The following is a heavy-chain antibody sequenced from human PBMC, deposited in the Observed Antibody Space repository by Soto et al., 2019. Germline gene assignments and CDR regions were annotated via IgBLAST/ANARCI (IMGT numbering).Heavy chain of an antibody. Sequence: SLRLSRAARRLSVSSNYMSSVHQAPGKGLEWVSVISTGGGTYYADSVKVRFTISRDKSKNTLYLKMDSLRAEDTAVYYCARGSQVTYYDTSGYYFDCWGQGTLVTV. V-gene: IGHV3-53*01. CDR2: ISTGGGT. D-gene: IGHD3-22*01. J-gene: IGHJ4*02. CDR3: ARGSQVTYYDTSGYYFDC. CDR1: RLSVSSNY.